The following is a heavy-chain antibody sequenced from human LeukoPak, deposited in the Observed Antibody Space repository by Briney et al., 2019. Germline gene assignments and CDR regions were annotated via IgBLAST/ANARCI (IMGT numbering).Heavy chain of an antibody. CDR1: GGSISSGGYY. CDR3: ATHSSSSSGIDY. Sequence: PSQTLSLTCTVSGGSISSGGYYWGWIRQHPGKGLEWIGYIYYSGSTYYNPSLKSRVTISVDTSKNQFSLKLSSVTAADTAVYYCATHSSSSSGIDYWGQGTLVTVSS. D-gene: IGHD6-13*01. J-gene: IGHJ4*02. CDR2: IYYSGST. V-gene: IGHV4-31*03.